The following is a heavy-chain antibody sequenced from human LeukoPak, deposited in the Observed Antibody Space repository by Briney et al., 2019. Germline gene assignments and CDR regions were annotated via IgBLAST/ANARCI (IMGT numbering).Heavy chain of an antibody. J-gene: IGHJ4*02. CDR3: AKDRNSGYSYGYWVFDY. V-gene: IGHV3-30*18. CDR1: GFTFSSYG. D-gene: IGHD5-18*01. Sequence: GGSLRLSCAASGFTFSSYGMHWVRQAPGKGLEWVAVISYDGSNKYYADSMKGRFTISRDNSKNTPYLQMNSLRAEDTAVYYCAKDRNSGYSYGYWVFDYWGQGTLVTVSS. CDR2: ISYDGSNK.